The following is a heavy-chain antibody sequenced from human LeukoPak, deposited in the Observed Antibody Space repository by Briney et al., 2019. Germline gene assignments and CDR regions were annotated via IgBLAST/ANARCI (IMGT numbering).Heavy chain of an antibody. Sequence: GGSLRLSCAASGLSYSDNYMSWIRQAPGEGRGWVSYISSSGTYTNYADSVKGRFTISKENAKNTLFLQMNSLRGEDTAVYYCARTFGRGPGGHFDYWGQGTLVTVPS. V-gene: IGHV3-11*03. CDR1: GLSYSDNY. CDR3: ARTFGRGPGGHFDY. J-gene: IGHJ4*02. CDR2: ISSSGTYT. D-gene: IGHD3-16*01.